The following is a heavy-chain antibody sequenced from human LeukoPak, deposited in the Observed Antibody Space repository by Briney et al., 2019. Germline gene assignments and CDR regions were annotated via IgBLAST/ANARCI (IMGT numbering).Heavy chain of an antibody. D-gene: IGHD1-26*01. J-gene: IGHJ4*02. CDR1: GFTFGDYA. V-gene: IGHV3-49*04. CDR3: SRHIVGARTYFDY. Sequence: GGSLRLSCTASGFTFGDYAMSWVRQAPGQGLEWVGFITSKAYGATTDYAASVKGRFTISRDDSKGIAYLQMNSLKTEDTAVYYCSRHIVGARTYFDYWGQGALVTVSS. CDR2: ITSKAYGATT.